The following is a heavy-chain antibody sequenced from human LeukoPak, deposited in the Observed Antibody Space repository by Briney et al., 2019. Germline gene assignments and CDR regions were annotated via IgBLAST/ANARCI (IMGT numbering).Heavy chain of an antibody. V-gene: IGHV4-59*08. CDR1: GGSISSYY. D-gene: IGHD1-26*01. Sequence: SETLSLTCTVSGGSISSYYWSWIRQPPGKGLEWIVYIYYSGSTSYNPSLKSRVTISLDTSKNQFSLKLTSVTAADTAIYYCARHDRNSGRYYDFDYWGQGTLVTVS. CDR3: ARHDRNSGRYYDFDY. J-gene: IGHJ4*02. CDR2: IYYSGST.